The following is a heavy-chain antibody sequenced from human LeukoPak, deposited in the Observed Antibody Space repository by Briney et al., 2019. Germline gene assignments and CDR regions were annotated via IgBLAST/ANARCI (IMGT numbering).Heavy chain of an antibody. J-gene: IGHJ4*02. CDR1: GFTFSRYS. D-gene: IGHD3-22*01. V-gene: IGHV3-21*01. Sequence: GGSLRLSSAASGFTFSRYSMNWVRQAPGKGLEWVSSISSSTYIYYADSVKGRFTISRDNAENSLYLQMNSLRAEDTAVYYCARDYDSSGQNDYWGQGTLVTVSS. CDR3: ARDYDSSGQNDY. CDR2: ISSSTYI.